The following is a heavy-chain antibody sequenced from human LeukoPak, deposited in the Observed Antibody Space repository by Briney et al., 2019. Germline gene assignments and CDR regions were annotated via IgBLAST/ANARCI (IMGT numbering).Heavy chain of an antibody. CDR3: ARWVGEDAFDI. CDR2: IYYSGST. J-gene: IGHJ3*02. CDR1: GGSISSHY. V-gene: IGHV4-59*11. D-gene: IGHD3-16*01. Sequence: SETLSLTCTVSGGSISSHYWSWIRQPPGKGLEWIGYIYYSGSTNYNPSLKSRVTISVDTSKNQFSLKLSSVTAADTAVYYCARWVGEDAFDIWGQGTMVTVSS.